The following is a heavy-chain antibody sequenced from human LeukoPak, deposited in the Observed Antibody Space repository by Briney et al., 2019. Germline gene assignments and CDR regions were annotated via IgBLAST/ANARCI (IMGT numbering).Heavy chain of an antibody. Sequence: GGSLRLSCAASGFTFSSYAMHWVRQAPGKGLEWVAVISYDGSNKYYADSVKGRFTISRDNSKNTLYLQMNSLRAEGTAVYYCARLQEYSSGWYDYWGQGTLVTVSS. CDR2: ISYDGSNK. J-gene: IGHJ4*02. CDR1: GFTFSSYA. V-gene: IGHV3-30-3*01. D-gene: IGHD6-19*01. CDR3: ARLQEYSSGWYDY.